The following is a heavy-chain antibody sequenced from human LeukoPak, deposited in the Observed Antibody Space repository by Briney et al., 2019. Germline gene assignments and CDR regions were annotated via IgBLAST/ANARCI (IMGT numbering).Heavy chain of an antibody. CDR1: AFTFSSYS. Sequence: GGSLRLSCAASAFTFSSYSMNWVRQAPGKGLEWVSYTSSSSSTIYYADSVKGRFTISTDNAKNSLYLQMNSLRAEDTAVYYCARDYYGSGSYYISWTYYYYGMDVWGQGTTVTVSS. V-gene: IGHV3-48*01. J-gene: IGHJ6*02. CDR3: ARDYYGSGSYYISWTYYYYGMDV. D-gene: IGHD3-10*01. CDR2: TSSSSSTI.